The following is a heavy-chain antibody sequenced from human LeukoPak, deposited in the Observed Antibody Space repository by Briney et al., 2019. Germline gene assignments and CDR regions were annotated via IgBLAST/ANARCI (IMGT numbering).Heavy chain of an antibody. D-gene: IGHD1-26*01. Sequence: PSETLSHTCTVSGDSITDYYWSWIRQPPGKGLEWIGYISYSGRATYNPSVKSRVTISLATSRTQFSLSLTSVTAADTAVYYCARVSAGGGSEWVDNWGQGTLVTVSS. CDR3: ARVSAGGGSEWVDN. CDR2: ISYSGRA. CDR1: GDSITDYY. J-gene: IGHJ5*02. V-gene: IGHV4-59*01.